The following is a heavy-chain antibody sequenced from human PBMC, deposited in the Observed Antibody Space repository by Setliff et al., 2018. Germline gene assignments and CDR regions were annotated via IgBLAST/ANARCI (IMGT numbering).Heavy chain of an antibody. Sequence: SETLSLTCTVYGGSISSSSYYWGWIRQPPGKGLEWLGSVYFSGYTYYNPSLSGRVTISIDTSKNQFSLRLTSVTAADTAVYYCARVDFTMLQGVLGQWGQGTLVTVS. D-gene: IGHD3-10*01. CDR1: GGSISSSSYY. CDR3: ARVDFTMLQGVLGQ. J-gene: IGHJ1*01. V-gene: IGHV4-39*07. CDR2: VYFSGYT.